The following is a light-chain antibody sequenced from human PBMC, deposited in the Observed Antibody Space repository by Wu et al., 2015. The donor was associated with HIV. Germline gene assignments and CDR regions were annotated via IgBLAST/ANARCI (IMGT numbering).Light chain of an antibody. Sequence: EIVLTQSPGTLSLSPGERATLSCRASQNIDNTYLAWYQQKPGQAPRLLIYGASNRATGIPDRFSDSGSGTDFTLTISRLEAEDFAVYYCQYYGNSRWTFGQGTKVEIK. J-gene: IGKJ1*01. CDR3: QYYGNSRWT. CDR1: QNIDNTY. V-gene: IGKV3-20*01. CDR2: GAS.